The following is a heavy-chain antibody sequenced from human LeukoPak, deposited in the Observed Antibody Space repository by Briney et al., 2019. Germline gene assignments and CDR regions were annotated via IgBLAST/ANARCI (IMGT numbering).Heavy chain of an antibody. CDR3: ARESLVPYCSGGSCYSYYYYYMDV. CDR2: IYTSGST. CDR1: GGSISSGSYY. V-gene: IGHV4-61*02. J-gene: IGHJ6*03. Sequence: SETLSLTCTVSGGSISSGSYYWSWIRQPAGKGLEWIGRIYTSGSTNYNPSLKSRVTISVDTSKNQFSLKLSSVTAADTAVYYCARESLVPYCSGGSCYSYYYYYMDVWGKGTTVTISS. D-gene: IGHD2-15*01.